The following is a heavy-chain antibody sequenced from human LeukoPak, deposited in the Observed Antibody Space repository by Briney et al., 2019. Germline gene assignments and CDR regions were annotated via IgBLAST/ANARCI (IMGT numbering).Heavy chain of an antibody. CDR1: GFTFDDYA. CDR3: AKDIAGVEYCRSCSCCPRFDY. Sequence: PGGSLRLSCAASGFTFDDYAMHWVRQAPGKGLEWVSLISWDGGSTYHADSVKGRFAISRDNSKNSLYLQMNSLRADDTALYYCAKDIAGVEYCRSCSCCPRFDYRGQGILVTAS. V-gene: IGHV3-43D*04. CDR2: ISWDGGST. D-gene: IGHD2-2*01. J-gene: IGHJ4*02.